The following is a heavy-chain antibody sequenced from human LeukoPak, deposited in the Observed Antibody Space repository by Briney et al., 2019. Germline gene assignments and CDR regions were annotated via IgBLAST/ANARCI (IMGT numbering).Heavy chain of an antibody. CDR2: ISWNGGII. Sequence: GGSLRLSCAASGFTFENYAMHWVRKVPGKGLEWVSGISWNGGIIGYADSVKGRFTISRDSAKNSLYLQMNSLRVEDTALYYCAKGGIRLYFGQFHYWGQGTLVTVSS. J-gene: IGHJ4*02. CDR3: AKGGIRLYFGQFHY. CDR1: GFTFENYA. V-gene: IGHV3-9*01. D-gene: IGHD3-10*01.